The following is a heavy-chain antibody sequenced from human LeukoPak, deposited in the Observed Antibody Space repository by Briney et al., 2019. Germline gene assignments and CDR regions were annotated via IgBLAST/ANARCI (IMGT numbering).Heavy chain of an antibody. D-gene: IGHD6-13*01. J-gene: IGHJ4*02. CDR2: ISAYNGNT. Sequence: ASVKVSCKASGYTFTSYGISWVRQAPGQGLEWMGWISAYNGNTNYAQKLQGRVTMTTDTSTSTAYMELRSLRSDDTAVYYCARFRIATTATEDFDYWGQGSLVTVSS. V-gene: IGHV1-18*01. CDR1: GYTFTSYG. CDR3: ARFRIATTATEDFDY.